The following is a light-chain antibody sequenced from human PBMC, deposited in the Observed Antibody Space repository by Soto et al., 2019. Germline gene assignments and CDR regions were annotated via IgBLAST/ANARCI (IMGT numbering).Light chain of an antibody. CDR3: SSYTTSNTLV. CDR1: SSDVGAYTY. V-gene: IGLV2-14*01. Sequence: QSVLTQPASVSGSPGQSITISCTGTSSDVGAYTYVSWYQQHPGKAPKLMIFEVSDRPSGVSNRFSGSKSGNTASLTISGLQAEDEADYYCSSYTTSNTLVFGGGTKVTVL. CDR2: EVS. J-gene: IGLJ2*01.